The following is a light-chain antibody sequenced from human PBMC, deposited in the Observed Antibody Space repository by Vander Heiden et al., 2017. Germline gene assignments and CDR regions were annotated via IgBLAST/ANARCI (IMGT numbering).Light chain of an antibody. CDR1: SSNVGRNT. V-gene: IGLV1-44*01. J-gene: IGLJ1*01. CDR3: AAWDDSLNGSYV. CDR2: SNN. Sequence: QSVLTQPPSASGTPGRRLTIPCSGSSSNVGRNTVNWYQQLPGTAPKLLIYSNNQRPSGVPDRFSGSKSGTSASLAISGLQSEDEADYYCAAWDDSLNGSYVFGTGTKVTVL.